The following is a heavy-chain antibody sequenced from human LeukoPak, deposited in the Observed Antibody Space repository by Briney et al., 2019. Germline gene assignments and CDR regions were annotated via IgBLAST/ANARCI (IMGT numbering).Heavy chain of an antibody. V-gene: IGHV4-34*01. CDR2: INHSGST. D-gene: IGHD6-13*01. CDR3: ARDGEQQQLGSTRSYYYYYGMDV. J-gene: IGHJ6*02. Sequence: SETLSLTCAVYGGSFSGYYWSWIRQPPGKGLEWIGEINHSGSTNYNPSLKSRVTISVDTSKNQFSLKLSSVTAADTAVYYCARDGEQQQLGSTRSYYYYYGMDVWGQGTTVTVSS. CDR1: GGSFSGYY.